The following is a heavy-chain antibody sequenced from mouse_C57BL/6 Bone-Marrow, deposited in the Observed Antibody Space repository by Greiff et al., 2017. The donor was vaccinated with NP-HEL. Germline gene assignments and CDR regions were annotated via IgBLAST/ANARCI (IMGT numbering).Heavy chain of an antibody. Sequence: VQLKESGAELARPGASVKLSCKASGYTFTSYGISWVKQRTGQGLEWIGEIYPRSGNTYYNEKFKGKATLTADKSSSTAYMELRSPTSEDSAVYFCARGGVEEYYFDYWGQGTTLTVSS. D-gene: IGHD1-3*01. CDR1: GYTFTSYG. CDR3: ARGGVEEYYFDY. J-gene: IGHJ2*01. V-gene: IGHV1-81*01. CDR2: IYPRSGNT.